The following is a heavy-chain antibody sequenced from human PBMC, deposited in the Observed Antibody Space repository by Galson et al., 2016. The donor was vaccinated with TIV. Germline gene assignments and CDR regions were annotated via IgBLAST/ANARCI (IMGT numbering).Heavy chain of an antibody. CDR2: ISSSGTTT. Sequence: SLRLSCAASGFTFGDYYMSWIRQAPGKGLEWISYISSSGTTTYYIDSVKGRFTISRDNARNSLYLVMSSLRVEDAAVYFCARGCPTTSCYHPYWCQGTLVTVSS. V-gene: IGHV3-11*01. CDR3: ARGCPTTSCYHPY. CDR1: GFTFGDYY. D-gene: IGHD2-2*01. J-gene: IGHJ4*02.